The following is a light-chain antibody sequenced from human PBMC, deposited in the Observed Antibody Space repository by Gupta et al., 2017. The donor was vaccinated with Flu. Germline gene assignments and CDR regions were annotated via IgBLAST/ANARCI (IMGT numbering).Light chain of an antibody. CDR1: DMITKS. CDR3: QVWDSTTEHPV. J-gene: IGLJ3*02. Sequence: SYVLTQPPSVSVAPGQTATITCGGDDMITKSVHWYQQKPGQAPALLVYNDCARPSGIPERFSGSNSGTPDTLTISKVEAGDEADYYCQVWDSTTEHPVFGGGTKLTVL. CDR2: NDC. V-gene: IGLV3-21*02.